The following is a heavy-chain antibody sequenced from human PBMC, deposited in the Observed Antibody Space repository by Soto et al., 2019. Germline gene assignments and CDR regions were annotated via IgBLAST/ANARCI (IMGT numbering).Heavy chain of an antibody. V-gene: IGHV1-8*01. D-gene: IGHD6-13*01. Sequence: GASVKVSCKASAYTFTSYDINWVRQATRQGLEWMGWMNPNSGNTGYAQKFQGRVTMTRNTSISTAYMELSRLRSEETAVYYCARDKDSSSWNDWFDPWGQGTLVTVSS. J-gene: IGHJ5*02. CDR1: AYTFTSYD. CDR2: MNPNSGNT. CDR3: ARDKDSSSWNDWFDP.